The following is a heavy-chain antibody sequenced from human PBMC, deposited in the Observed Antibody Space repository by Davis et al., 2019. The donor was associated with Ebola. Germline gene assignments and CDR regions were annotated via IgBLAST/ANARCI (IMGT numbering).Heavy chain of an antibody. CDR2: TYYNSKWYN. J-gene: IGHJ4*02. CDR1: GDSVSSNSGA. CDR3: TRTPGWGEQWLGAYFDS. Sequence: HSQTLSLTCAISGDSVSSNSGAWNWIRQSPSRGLEWLGRTYYNSKWYNDYAVSVKSRISVNPDTSKNQFSLHLNSVTPEDTAVYYCTRTPGWGEQWLGAYFDSWGQGALVTVSS. V-gene: IGHV6-1*01. D-gene: IGHD6-19*01.